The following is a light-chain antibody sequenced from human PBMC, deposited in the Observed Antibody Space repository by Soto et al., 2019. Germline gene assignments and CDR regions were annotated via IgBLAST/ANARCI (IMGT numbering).Light chain of an antibody. Sequence: QSVLTQPASVSGSPGQSITISCTGTISDVGSYNLVSWYQQHPGRAPKVMIYEVSNRPSGVSNRFSGSKSGNTASLTISGLQAEDETDYYCFSYTSSGTYVFGTGTKVTVL. CDR3: FSYTSSGTYV. CDR1: ISDVGSYNL. J-gene: IGLJ1*01. V-gene: IGLV2-14*02. CDR2: EVS.